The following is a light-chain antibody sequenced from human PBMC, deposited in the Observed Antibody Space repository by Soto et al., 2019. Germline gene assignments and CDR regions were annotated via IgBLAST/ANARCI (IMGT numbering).Light chain of an antibody. J-gene: IGLJ2*01. CDR1: NSNIGSNT. CDR3: AAWDDSRSGLVD. CDR2: SDN. Sequence: QSVLTQPPSTSGTPGQRVTMSCSGSNSNIGSNTVYWYQQLPGTAPKLLIHSDNQRPSGVPDRFSASKSGTSASLAISGLQSEDEADYYCAAWDDSRSGLVDFGGGTKLTVL. V-gene: IGLV1-44*01.